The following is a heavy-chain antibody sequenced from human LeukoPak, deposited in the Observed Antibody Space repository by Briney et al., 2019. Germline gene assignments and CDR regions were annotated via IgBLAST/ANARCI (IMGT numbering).Heavy chain of an antibody. CDR2: IYPGDSDT. CDR3: ARGEHSSSVPFWYWYFDL. Sequence: GESLKISCKGSGYSFTSYWIGWVRQMPGKGLEWMGIIYPGDSDTRYSPSFQGQVTISADKSISTAYLQWSSLKASDTAMYYCARGEHSSSVPFWYWYFDLWGRGTLVTVSS. V-gene: IGHV5-51*01. J-gene: IGHJ2*01. D-gene: IGHD6-13*01. CDR1: GYSFTSYW.